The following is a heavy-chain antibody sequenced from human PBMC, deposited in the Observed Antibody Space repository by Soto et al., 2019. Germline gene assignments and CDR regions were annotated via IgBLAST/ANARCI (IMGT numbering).Heavy chain of an antibody. D-gene: IGHD5-12*01. CDR2: ISSNGGST. J-gene: IGHJ4*02. CDR3: VKDQGGYSGYVFDY. V-gene: IGHV3-64D*06. Sequence: PGGSLRLSCSASGFTFSSYAMHWVRQAPGKGLEYVSAISSNGGSTYSADSVKGRFTISRDNSKNTLYLQMSSLRAEDTAVYYCVKDQGGYSGYVFDYWGQGTLVTVSS. CDR1: GFTFSSYA.